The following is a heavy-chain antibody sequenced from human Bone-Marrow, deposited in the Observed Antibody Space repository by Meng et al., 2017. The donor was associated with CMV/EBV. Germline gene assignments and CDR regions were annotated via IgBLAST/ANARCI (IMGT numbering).Heavy chain of an antibody. CDR3: ARSPSTTYYYYGMGV. J-gene: IGHJ6*01. CDR1: GYTFTSNG. V-gene: IGHV1-18*01. D-gene: IGHD4-17*01. CDR2: ISAYNGNT. Sequence: ASVKVSCKASGYTFTSNGISWVRQAPGQGLEWMGWISAYNGNTNYAQKLQGRVTMTTDTSTSTAYVELRSLRSDDTAVYYCARSPSTTYYYYGMGVWGQGTTVTVSS.